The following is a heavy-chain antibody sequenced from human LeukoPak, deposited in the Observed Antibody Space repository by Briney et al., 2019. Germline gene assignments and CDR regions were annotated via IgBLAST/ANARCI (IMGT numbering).Heavy chain of an antibody. V-gene: IGHV3-23*01. J-gene: IGHJ5*01. CDR1: GFTFSSYA. CDR3: AKARTSAYDFSLDS. D-gene: IGHD5-12*01. CDR2: IGYSGGST. Sequence: GGSLRLSCAASGFTFSSYAMGWVRQAPGKGLEWVAAIGYSGGSTYYADSVKGRFTISRDNPKNTLFLQMNSLRAEDTAVYYCAKARTSAYDFSLDSWGQGTLVTVSS.